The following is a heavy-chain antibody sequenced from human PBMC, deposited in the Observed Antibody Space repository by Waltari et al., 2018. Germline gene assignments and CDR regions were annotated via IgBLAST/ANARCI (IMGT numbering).Heavy chain of an antibody. CDR3: SRDPRLLDY. V-gene: IGHV3-11*01. CDR1: GFTFSDSN. J-gene: IGHJ4*02. Sequence: QVQLAESGGGLVKPGGSLRLPCAVSGFTFSDSNLTWIRQAPGKGLECVSYISGSGSVISYADSVKGRFTVSRDNAKNSLYLRMNSLRVEDTAVYYCSRDPRLLDYWGQGTLVTVSS. D-gene: IGHD4-17*01. CDR2: ISGSGSVI.